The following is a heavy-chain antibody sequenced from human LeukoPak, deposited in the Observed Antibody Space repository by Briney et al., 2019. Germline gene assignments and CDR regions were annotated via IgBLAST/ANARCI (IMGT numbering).Heavy chain of an antibody. Sequence: GGSLRLSCAASGFNFNKYLMSWVRQAPGKGLEWVSGISDTGTSTYYADSVKGRFTISRDNSKNTLYLQMNSLRAEDTAVYYCAKGSKTSHSNYYMDVWGKGTTVTVSS. V-gene: IGHV3-23*01. CDR2: ISDTGTST. CDR1: GFNFNKYL. J-gene: IGHJ6*03. D-gene: IGHD2-15*01. CDR3: AKGSKTSHSNYYMDV.